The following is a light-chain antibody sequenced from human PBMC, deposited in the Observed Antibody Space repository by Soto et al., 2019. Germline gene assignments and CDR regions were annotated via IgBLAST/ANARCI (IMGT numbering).Light chain of an antibody. CDR3: QQRSNWPPIT. V-gene: IGKV3-11*01. CDR2: DAS. Sequence: EIVMTQSPATLSVSPWERATLSCRAGQSVSSYLAWYQQKPGQAPRLLLYDASNRATGIPARFSGSGSGTDFTLTISSLEPEDFAVYYCQQRSNWPPITFGQGTRLEIK. J-gene: IGKJ5*01. CDR1: QSVSSY.